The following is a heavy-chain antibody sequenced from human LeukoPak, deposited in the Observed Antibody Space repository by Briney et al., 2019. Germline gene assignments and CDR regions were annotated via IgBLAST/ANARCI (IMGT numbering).Heavy chain of an antibody. CDR2: INSYGSST. CDR1: GFIFRSHW. D-gene: IGHD4-23*01. V-gene: IGHV3-74*01. CDR3: TTHTTTMGNFDY. J-gene: IGHJ4*02. Sequence: GGSLRLSCAASGFIFRSHWMHRVRQAPGKGLVWVSRINSYGSSTLYVDSVKGRFTISRDNAKNTLYLQMNSLRAEDTAVYYCTTHTTTMGNFDYWGQGTLVTVSS.